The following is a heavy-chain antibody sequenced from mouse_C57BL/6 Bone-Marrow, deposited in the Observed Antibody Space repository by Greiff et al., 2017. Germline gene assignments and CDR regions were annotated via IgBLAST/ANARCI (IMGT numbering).Heavy chain of an antibody. CDR2: IDPSDSYT. V-gene: IGHV1-69*01. CDR3: ARCGYGSRGDY. J-gene: IGHJ2*01. D-gene: IGHD1-1*01. Sequence: QVQLQQPGAELVMPGASVKLSCKASGYTFTSYWMHWVKQRPGQGLEWIGEIDPSDSYTNYNQKFKGKSTLTVDKSSSTAYMQLSSLTSEDSAVYYCARCGYGSRGDYWGQGTTLTVSS. CDR1: GYTFTSYW.